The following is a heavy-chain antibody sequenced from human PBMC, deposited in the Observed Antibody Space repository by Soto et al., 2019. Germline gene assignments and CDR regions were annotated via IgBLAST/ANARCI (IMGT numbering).Heavy chain of an antibody. CDR1: GYTFTSYG. CDR2: ISAHNGNT. D-gene: IGHD1-1*01. V-gene: IGHV1-18*01. Sequence: QVHLVQSGAEVKKPGASVKVSCKGSGYTFTSYGITWVRQAPGQGLERMGWISAHNGNTGSAQNLQGRVTVTRDTSTSTAYMELRGLRSDDTAVYYCARGRYGDYWGQGALVTVSS. CDR3: ARGRYGDY. J-gene: IGHJ4*02.